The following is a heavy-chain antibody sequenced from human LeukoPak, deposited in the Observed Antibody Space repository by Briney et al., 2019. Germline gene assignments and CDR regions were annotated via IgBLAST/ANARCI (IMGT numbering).Heavy chain of an antibody. J-gene: IGHJ3*02. CDR3: ARKGISAVAGAFDI. D-gene: IGHD6-19*01. V-gene: IGHV4-4*07. CDR2: IYTSGNT. CDR1: GGSINSYY. Sequence: SETLSLTCTVSGGSINSYYWSWIRQPAGKGLECIGRIYTSGNTNYNPSLKSRVTLSVDTSKNQFSLRLTSVTAADTAVYYCARKGISAVAGAFDIWGQGTTVTVSS.